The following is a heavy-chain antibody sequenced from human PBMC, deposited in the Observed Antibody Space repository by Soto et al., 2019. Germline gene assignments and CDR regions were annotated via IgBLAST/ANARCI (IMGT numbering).Heavy chain of an antibody. J-gene: IGHJ4*02. CDR2: IYYSGST. V-gene: IGHV4-31*03. Sequence: QVQLQESGPGLVKPSQTLSLTCTVSGGSISSGGYYWSWIRQHPGKGLEWIGYIYYSGSTYYNPSLKSRVTMSVDTSKNQFSLKLSSVTAADTAVYYCARMTTVPTMVDYWGQGTLVTVSS. CDR3: ARMTTVPTMVDY. CDR1: GGSISSGGYY. D-gene: IGHD4-4*01.